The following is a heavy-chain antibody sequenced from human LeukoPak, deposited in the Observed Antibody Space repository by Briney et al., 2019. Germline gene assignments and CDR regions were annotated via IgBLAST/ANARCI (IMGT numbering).Heavy chain of an antibody. CDR3: ARDGEIVGARFDY. CDR2: INWNGDDT. CDR1: GFTFTSHS. J-gene: IGHJ4*02. V-gene: IGHV3-20*04. Sequence: PGGSLRLSCAASGFTFTSHSLNWVRQAPGKGLEWVSSINWNGDDTSYAVSVKGRFTISRDNAQKSLYLQMDSLRAEDTAFYFCARDGEIVGARFDYWGQGTLVTVSS. D-gene: IGHD1-26*01.